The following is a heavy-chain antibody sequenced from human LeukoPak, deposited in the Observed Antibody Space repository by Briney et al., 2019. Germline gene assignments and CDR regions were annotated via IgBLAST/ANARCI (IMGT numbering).Heavy chain of an antibody. CDR3: AKDITSSPYYYGMDV. V-gene: IGHV3-23*01. CDR2: ISGSGGST. J-gene: IGHJ6*02. CDR1: GFTFSSYA. Sequence: GGSLRLSCAASGFTFSSYAMSWVRQAPGKGLEWVSAISGSGGSTYYADSVKGRFTISRDNAKNSLYLQMNSLIAEDTALYYCAKDITSSPYYYGMDVWGQGTTVIVSS.